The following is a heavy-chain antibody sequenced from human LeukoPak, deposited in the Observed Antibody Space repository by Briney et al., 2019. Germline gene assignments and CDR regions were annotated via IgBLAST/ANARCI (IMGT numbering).Heavy chain of an antibody. D-gene: IGHD6-19*01. Sequence: GGSLRLSCAASGFIFDDYAMYWVRQAPGKGLEWVSGISWNSGSIGYADSVKGRFTISRDNAKNSLYLQMNSLRAEDTALYYCAKAILYSSGWIDNWGQGTLVSVSS. CDR1: GFIFDDYA. CDR2: ISWNSGSI. V-gene: IGHV3-9*01. CDR3: AKAILYSSGWIDN. J-gene: IGHJ4*02.